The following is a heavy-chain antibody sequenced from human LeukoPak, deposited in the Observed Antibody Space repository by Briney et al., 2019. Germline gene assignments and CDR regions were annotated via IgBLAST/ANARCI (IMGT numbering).Heavy chain of an antibody. J-gene: IGHJ6*03. V-gene: IGHV5-51*01. CDR3: SRRGYSYGYSYYYYLDL. CDR2: IYPGDSDT. D-gene: IGHD5-18*01. Sequence: PGESLKISCKGSGDSFTSYWIGWVRQMPGKGLAWMGIIYPGDSDTRYSPSFQGQVTISADKSISTAYLQWSSLKASDTAMYYYSRRGYSYGYSYYYYLDLWGKGTTVTVSS. CDR1: GDSFTSYW.